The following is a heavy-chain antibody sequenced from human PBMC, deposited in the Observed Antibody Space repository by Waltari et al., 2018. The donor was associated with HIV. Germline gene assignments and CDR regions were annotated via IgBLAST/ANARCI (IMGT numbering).Heavy chain of an antibody. J-gene: IGHJ6*02. V-gene: IGHV1-69*04. CDR3: ARGPAREEMATIDGMDV. CDR1: GGTFISYA. D-gene: IGHD5-12*01. Sequence: QVQLVQSGAEVKKPGSSVKISCKASGGTFISYAISWVRQAPAQGLEWMGRINPILGRAKYAQKVQGRVTMTADKATSTAYMEVSSRRSEGTVVYYCARGPAREEMATIDGMDVWGQGTTVTVSS. CDR2: INPILGRA.